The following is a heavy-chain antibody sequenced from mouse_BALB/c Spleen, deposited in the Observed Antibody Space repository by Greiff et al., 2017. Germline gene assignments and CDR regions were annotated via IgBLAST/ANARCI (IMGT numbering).Heavy chain of an antibody. V-gene: IGHV10-1*02. CDR2: IRSKSNNYAT. CDR3: VRTYYAMDY. J-gene: IGHJ4*01. CDR1: GFTFNTYA. Sequence: EVQLVESGGGLVQPKGSLKLSCAASGFTFNTYAMNWVRQAPGKGLEWVARIRSKSNNYATYYADSVKDRFTISRDDSQSMLYLQMNNLKTEDTAMYYCVRTYYAMDYWGQGTSVTVSS.